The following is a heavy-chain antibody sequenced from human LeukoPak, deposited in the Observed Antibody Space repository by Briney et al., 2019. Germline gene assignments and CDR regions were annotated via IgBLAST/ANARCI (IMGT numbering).Heavy chain of an antibody. CDR3: ARDPPYGIAYFDY. Sequence: GGSLRLSCTASGFMFSSYWMSWVRQAPGKGLEWVANIKQDESEKYYVDSVKGRFTIYRDNAKNSLYLQMNSLRAEDTAVYYCARDPPYGIAYFDYWGQGTLVTVSS. J-gene: IGHJ4*02. D-gene: IGHD3-10*01. V-gene: IGHV3-7*05. CDR1: GFMFSSYW. CDR2: IKQDESEK.